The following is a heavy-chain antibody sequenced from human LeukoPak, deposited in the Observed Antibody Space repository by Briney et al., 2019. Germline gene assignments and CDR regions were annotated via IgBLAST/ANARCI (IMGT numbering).Heavy chain of an antibody. V-gene: IGHV6-1*01. CDR3: ARVKWRGPTSSGWLDY. CDR1: GDSVSSNSVA. D-gene: IGHD6-19*01. Sequence: SQTLSLTCAISGDSVSSNSVAWNWIRQSPSRGLEWLGRTYYRSKWYNDFAVSMKSRITINLDTSKNQFSLQLNSVTPEDTAVYYCARVKWRGPTSSGWLDYWGQGTLVTVSS. CDR2: TYYRSKWYN. J-gene: IGHJ4*02.